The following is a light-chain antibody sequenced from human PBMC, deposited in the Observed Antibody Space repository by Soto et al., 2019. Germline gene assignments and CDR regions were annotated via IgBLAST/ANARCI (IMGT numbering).Light chain of an antibody. CDR2: WAS. J-gene: IGKJ1*01. Sequence: DIVMTQSPDSLAVSLGERATINCKSSQTVLYSSNNKNYLAWYQQKPGQPPKLLIYWASTRESGVPDRFSGSGSGTDFTLTISSLQAEDVAAYFCQQYYSAPPTFGQGTQVEIK. CDR3: QQYYSAPPT. CDR1: QTVLYSSNNKNY. V-gene: IGKV4-1*01.